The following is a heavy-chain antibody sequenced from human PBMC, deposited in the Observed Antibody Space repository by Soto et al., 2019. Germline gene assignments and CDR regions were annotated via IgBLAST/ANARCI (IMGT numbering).Heavy chain of an antibody. CDR1: GFTFSSYA. D-gene: IGHD5-18*01. Sequence: EVQLLESGGGLVQPGGSLRLSCAASGFTFSSYAMSWVRQAPGKGLEWVSAISGSGGSTYYADSVKGRFTISRDNAKNTRYLQMNGLRAEDTAVYYCEKDQRVDTAWFDYWGQGTLVTVSS. CDR3: EKDQRVDTAWFDY. J-gene: IGHJ4*02. CDR2: ISGSGGST. V-gene: IGHV3-23*01.